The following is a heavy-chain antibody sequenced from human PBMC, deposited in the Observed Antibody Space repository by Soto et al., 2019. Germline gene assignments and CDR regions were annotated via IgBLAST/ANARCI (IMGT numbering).Heavy chain of an antibody. CDR2: ISSNGGST. J-gene: IGHJ4*01. Sequence: EVQLVESGGGLVQPGGSLRLSCAASGFTFSSYAMHWVRQAPGKGLEYVSAISSNGGSTYYANSVKGRFTISRDNSKNALYLDMGCLSAEDMAVYYCAREKSGYVPGSFDFWGHGTLVTVSS. V-gene: IGHV3-64*01. CDR1: GFTFSSYA. D-gene: IGHD5-12*01. CDR3: AREKSGYVPGSFDF.